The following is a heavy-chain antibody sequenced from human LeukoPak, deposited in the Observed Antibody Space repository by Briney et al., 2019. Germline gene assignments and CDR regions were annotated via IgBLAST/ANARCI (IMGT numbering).Heavy chain of an antibody. V-gene: IGHV3-33*08. CDR2: IWYDGSNK. D-gene: IGHD5-12*01. J-gene: IGHJ4*02. CDR3: ARDSGYDLGGFDY. CDR1: GFTFSSYG. Sequence: PGGSLRLSCAASGFTFSSYGMHWVRQAPGKGLEWVAVIWYDGSNKYCADSVKGRFTISRDNSKNTLYLQMNSLRAEDTAVYYCARDSGYDLGGFDYWGQGTLVTVSS.